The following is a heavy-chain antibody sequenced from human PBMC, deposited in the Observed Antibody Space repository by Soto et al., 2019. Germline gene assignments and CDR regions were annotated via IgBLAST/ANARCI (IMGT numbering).Heavy chain of an antibody. D-gene: IGHD2-21*02. CDR2: ITSTSTYI. J-gene: IGHJ4*02. CDR1: GFTFSSYT. CDR3: ERDGARDRGDKGFDY. V-gene: IGHV3-21*01. Sequence: EVQLVESGGGLVKPGGSLRLSCAASGFTFSSYTMHWVGQAPGKGLEWVASITSTSTYIYYTDSLKGRFTISRDNAKNSLYLQMNSLGPGDTAVYYCERDGARDRGDKGFDYWGQGTVVTVSS.